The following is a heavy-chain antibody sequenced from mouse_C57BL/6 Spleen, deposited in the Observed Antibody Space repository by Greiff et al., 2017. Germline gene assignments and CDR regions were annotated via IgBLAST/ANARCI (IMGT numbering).Heavy chain of an antibody. V-gene: IGHV5-4*03. D-gene: IGHD1-1*01. CDR1: GFTFSSYA. CDR2: ISDGGSYT. J-gene: IGHJ2*01. Sequence: EVKVVESGGGLVKPGGSLKLSCAASGFTFSSYAMSWVRQTPEKRLEWVATISDGGSYTYYPDNVKGRFTISRDNAKNNLYLQMSHLKSEDTAMYYCARERRITTVVATPARYFDYWGQGTTLTVSS. CDR3: ARERRITTVVATPARYFDY.